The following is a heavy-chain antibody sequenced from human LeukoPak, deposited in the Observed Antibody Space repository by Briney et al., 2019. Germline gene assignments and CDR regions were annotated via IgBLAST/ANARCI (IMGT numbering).Heavy chain of an antibody. D-gene: IGHD3-22*01. CDR3: ARDLGQYYDTSDNWFDP. CDR2: IHTDGIST. Sequence: GGSLRLSCAASGFTFSNYWMHWVRHAPGKGLVWVSRIHTDGISTTYADSVKGRFTISRDNAKNTLYLQMNSLRAEDTAVYYCARDLGQYYDTSDNWFDPWGQGTLVTVSS. J-gene: IGHJ5*02. CDR1: GFTFSNYW. V-gene: IGHV3-74*01.